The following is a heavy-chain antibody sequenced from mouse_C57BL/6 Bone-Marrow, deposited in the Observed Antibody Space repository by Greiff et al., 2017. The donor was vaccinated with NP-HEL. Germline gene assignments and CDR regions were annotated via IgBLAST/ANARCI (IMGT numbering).Heavy chain of an antibody. Sequence: VQVVESGPGLVQPSQSLSITCTVSGFSLTSYGVHWVRQSPGKGLEWLGVIWSGGSTDYNAAFISRLSISKDNSKSQVFFKMNSLQADDTAIYYCARNENYDYLDYWGQGTTLTVSS. D-gene: IGHD2-4*01. J-gene: IGHJ2*01. CDR2: IWSGGST. V-gene: IGHV2-2*01. CDR3: ARNENYDYLDY. CDR1: GFSLTSYG.